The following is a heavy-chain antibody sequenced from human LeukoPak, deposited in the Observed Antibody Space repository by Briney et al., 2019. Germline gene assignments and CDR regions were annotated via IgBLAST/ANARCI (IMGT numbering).Heavy chain of an antibody. CDR2: IYTSGST. D-gene: IGHD3-3*01. CDR3: ARLIWSGASAGMDV. V-gene: IGHV4-61*09. CDR1: GGSISSGSYY. Sequence: SQTLSLTCTVSGGSISSGSYYWSWIRQPAGKGLEWIGHIYTSGSTNYNPSLKSRVTISVDTSKNQFSLKLSSVTAADTAVYYCARLIWSGASAGMDVWGQGTTVTVSS. J-gene: IGHJ6*02.